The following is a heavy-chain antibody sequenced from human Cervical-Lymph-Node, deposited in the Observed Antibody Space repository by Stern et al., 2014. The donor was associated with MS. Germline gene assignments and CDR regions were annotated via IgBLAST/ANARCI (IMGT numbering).Heavy chain of an antibody. V-gene: IGHV3-33*01. Sequence: VQLVESGGGAVQPGRSLRLSCATSGFTFSGYGMYWVRQAPGKGLEWGAISWYDGTKEDYADSVKGRFTISRDNSKNTLYLQMTSLRAEDTAVYYCARDDRTSWYGGMPHWGQGTLVTVSS. CDR1: GFTFSGYG. D-gene: IGHD6-13*01. CDR2: SWYDGTKE. J-gene: IGHJ4*02. CDR3: ARDDRTSWYGGMPH.